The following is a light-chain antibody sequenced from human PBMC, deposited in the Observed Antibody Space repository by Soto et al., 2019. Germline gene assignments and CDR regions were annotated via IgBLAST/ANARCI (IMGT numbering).Light chain of an antibody. CDR3: QQYYSTLT. V-gene: IGKV4-1*01. CDR1: QSVLYSSNNKNY. J-gene: IGKJ4*01. Sequence: DIVMTQSPDSLAVSLGERATINCKSSQSVLYSSNNKNYLAWYQQKPGQPPKLIIYCTSTRESGVPDRFSGSGSGTDFTLTISSLQAEDVAVYYCQQYYSTLTFGGGTKVEIK. CDR2: CTS.